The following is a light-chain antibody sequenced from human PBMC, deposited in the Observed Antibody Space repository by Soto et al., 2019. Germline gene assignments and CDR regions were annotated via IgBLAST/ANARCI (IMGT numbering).Light chain of an antibody. CDR1: SSDFGGDNY. V-gene: IGLV2-8*01. Sequence: QSALTQPPSASGSPGQSVTISCTGASSDFGGDNYVSWYQQHPGKAPKLMIYEVTKRPSGVPDRFSGSKSGNTASLIVSGLQAEDEADYYCATDVGSIDFKLVFGGGTKLTVL. CDR3: ATDVGSIDFKLV. J-gene: IGLJ2*01. CDR2: EVT.